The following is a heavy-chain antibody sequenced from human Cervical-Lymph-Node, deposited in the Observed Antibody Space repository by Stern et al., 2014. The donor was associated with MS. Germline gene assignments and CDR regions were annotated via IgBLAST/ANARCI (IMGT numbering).Heavy chain of an antibody. Sequence: QVQLQQWGAGLLQPSKTLSLTCAVYGGSFSTYYLTWIRQPPGEGLEWIGEINRSGSPKYNPSLASRVTISVDTSKNQFSLRLSSVTAADTAIYYCAIPSSYYYYYAVDVWGQGTTVTVSS. CDR2: INRSGSP. J-gene: IGHJ6*02. CDR1: GGSFSTYY. CDR3: AIPSSYYYYYAVDV. V-gene: IGHV4-34*01.